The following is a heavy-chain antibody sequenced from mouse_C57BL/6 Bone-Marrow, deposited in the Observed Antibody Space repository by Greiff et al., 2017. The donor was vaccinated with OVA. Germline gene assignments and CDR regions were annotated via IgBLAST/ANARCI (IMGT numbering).Heavy chain of an antibody. V-gene: IGHV1-26*01. CDR3: ERSRWLLVYAMDY. D-gene: IGHD2-3*01. CDR1: GYTFTDYY. Sequence: EVKLQQSGPELVKPGASVKISCKASGYTFTDYYMNWVKQSHGKSLEWIGDINPNNGGTSYNQKFKGKATLTVDKSSSTAYMELRSLTSEDSAVYDCERSRWLLVYAMDYWGQGTSVTVSS. J-gene: IGHJ4*01. CDR2: INPNNGGT.